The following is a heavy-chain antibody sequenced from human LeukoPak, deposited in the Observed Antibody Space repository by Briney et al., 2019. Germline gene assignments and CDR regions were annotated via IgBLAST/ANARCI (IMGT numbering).Heavy chain of an antibody. CDR1: GYTFTGYY. J-gene: IGHJ4*02. D-gene: IGHD7-27*01. V-gene: IGHV1-2*02. CDR2: INPNSGGT. CDR3: ARDVRWGDRDY. Sequence: ASVKVSCKASGYTFTGYYMHWVRQAPGQGLEWMGWINPNSGGTDYAQKFQGRVTMTRDTSITTTYMEVSRLRSDDTAVYFCARDVRWGDRDYWGQGTLVSVSS.